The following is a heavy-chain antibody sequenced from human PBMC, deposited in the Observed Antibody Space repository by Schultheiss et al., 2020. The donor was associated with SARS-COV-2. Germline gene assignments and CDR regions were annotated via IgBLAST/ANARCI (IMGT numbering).Heavy chain of an antibody. Sequence: GGSLRLSCAASGFTFSSYSMNWVRQAPGKGLKCVSSISSNGGSTYYADSVKGRFTISRDNSKNTLYLQMNSLRAEDTAVYYCARDRNRYYYDMTFDYWGQGTLVTVSS. CDR3: ARDRNRYYYDMTFDY. CDR1: GFTFSSYS. J-gene: IGHJ4*02. CDR2: ISSNGGST. V-gene: IGHV3-64*04. D-gene: IGHD3-22*01.